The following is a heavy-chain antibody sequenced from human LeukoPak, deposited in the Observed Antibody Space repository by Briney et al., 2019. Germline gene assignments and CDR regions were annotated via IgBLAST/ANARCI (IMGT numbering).Heavy chain of an antibody. CDR3: ARGFRLQEVGAPPFDY. CDR1: GFTFSSYA. J-gene: IGHJ4*02. Sequence: GRSLRLSCAASGFTFSSYAMHWVRQAPGKGLEWVAVISYDGSNKYYADSVKGRFTISRDNSKNTLYLQMNSLRAEDTAVYYCARGFRLQEVGAPPFDYWGQGTLVTVSS. V-gene: IGHV3-30*04. D-gene: IGHD1-26*01. CDR2: ISYDGSNK.